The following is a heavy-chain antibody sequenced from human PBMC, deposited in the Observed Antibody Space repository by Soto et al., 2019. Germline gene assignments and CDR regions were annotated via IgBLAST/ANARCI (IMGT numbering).Heavy chain of an antibody. CDR2: IYYSGST. J-gene: IGHJ4*02. Sequence: QVQLQESGPGLVKPSQTLSLTCTVSCGSISSGDYYWSWIRQPPGKGLEWIGYIYYSGSTYYNPSLKSRVTISVDTAKNQFSLKLSSVTAADTAVYYCARGEMATRNFDYWGQGTLVTVSS. CDR3: ARGEMATRNFDY. CDR1: CGSISSGDYY. V-gene: IGHV4-30-4*01. D-gene: IGHD1-26*01.